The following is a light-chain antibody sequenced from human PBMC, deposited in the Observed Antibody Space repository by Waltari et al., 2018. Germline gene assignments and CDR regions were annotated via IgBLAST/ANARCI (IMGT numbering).Light chain of an antibody. CDR1: SSNVGGST. V-gene: IGLV1-44*01. CDR3: AVWDARLNGPV. Sequence: QSVLTPPPSASGTPGQRVTISCSGTSSNVGGSTLHWYQQVPGTAPKLLINDRNPRAAWCPDRFSGSKSGTSASLAISGLQSEDEADYFCAVWDARLNGPVFGGGTKVTVL. J-gene: IGLJ2*01. CDR2: DRN.